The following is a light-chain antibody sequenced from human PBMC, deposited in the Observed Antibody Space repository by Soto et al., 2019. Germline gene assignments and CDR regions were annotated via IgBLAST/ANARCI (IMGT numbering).Light chain of an antibody. CDR2: GAS. V-gene: IGKV3-15*01. J-gene: IGKJ5*01. Sequence: EIVMTQSPATLSVSPGERATLSCRASQSVRSNLAWYQQKPGQAPRLLIYGASTRATGIPARFSGSGSGTEFTLTISSLQSEDFAVYYCQQYNNWPLTFGQGTRLVI. CDR3: QQYNNWPLT. CDR1: QSVRSN.